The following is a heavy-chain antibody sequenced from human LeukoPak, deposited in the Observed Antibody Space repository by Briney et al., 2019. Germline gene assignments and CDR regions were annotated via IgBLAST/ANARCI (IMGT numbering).Heavy chain of an antibody. CDR1: GFTFSSYA. Sequence: GGSLRLSCAASGFTFSSYAMSWVRQAPGKGLEWVSAISGSGGSTYYADSVKGRFTISRDNSKNTLYLQMNSLRAEDTAVYYCAKPTPKYYDPHYYGSGSYYCFDYWGQGTLVTVSS. D-gene: IGHD3-10*01. CDR3: AKPTPKYYDPHYYGSGSYYCFDY. CDR2: ISGSGGST. V-gene: IGHV3-23*01. J-gene: IGHJ4*02.